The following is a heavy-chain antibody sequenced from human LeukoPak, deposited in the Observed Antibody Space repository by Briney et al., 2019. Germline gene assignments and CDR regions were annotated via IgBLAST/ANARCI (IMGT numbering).Heavy chain of an antibody. D-gene: IGHD6-19*01. CDR1: GDSVSTNSAA. Sequence: SQTLSLTCAISGDSVSTNSAAWNWIRQSPSRGLEWLGRTYLRSRWYNDYAVSVKSRITINPDTSKNKFSLQLNSVTPEDTAVYYCAREAVAGYNWFDPWGQGTLVTVSS. J-gene: IGHJ5*02. CDR2: TYLRSRWYN. V-gene: IGHV6-1*01. CDR3: AREAVAGYNWFDP.